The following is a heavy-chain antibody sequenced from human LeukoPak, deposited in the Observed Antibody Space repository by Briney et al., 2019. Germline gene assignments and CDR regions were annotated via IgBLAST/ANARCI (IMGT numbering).Heavy chain of an antibody. D-gene: IGHD4-17*01. Sequence: SGGSLRLSCAASGFTFSSYAMHWVRHAPGKGLVWVSRITSDGSNTAYADSVKGRFAVSRDNAKNTLYLQMNSLRAEDTAVYYCARYPYGDRDAFDIWGQGTMVTVSS. CDR3: ARYPYGDRDAFDI. CDR1: GFTFSSYA. J-gene: IGHJ3*02. V-gene: IGHV3-74*01. CDR2: ITSDGSNT.